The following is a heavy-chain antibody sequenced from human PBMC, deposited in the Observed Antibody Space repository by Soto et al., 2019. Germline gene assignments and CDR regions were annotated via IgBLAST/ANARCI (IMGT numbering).Heavy chain of an antibody. CDR1: GFTFNNYW. D-gene: IGHD6-6*01. V-gene: IGHV3-7*05. J-gene: IGHJ4*02. CDR2: IKQDGNEK. Sequence: EVQLVESGGGLVQPGGSLRLSCAASGFTFNNYWMSWVRQAPGKGLEWVANIKQDGNEKYYVESVKGRFTISRDNAKNSLSLQMNSLRAEDTAVYYCARVASIAAFYWGQGTLVIVSS. CDR3: ARVASIAAFY.